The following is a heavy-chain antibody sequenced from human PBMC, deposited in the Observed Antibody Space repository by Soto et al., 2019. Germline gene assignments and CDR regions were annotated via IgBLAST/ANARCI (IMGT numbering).Heavy chain of an antibody. CDR1: GFSVRGYG. V-gene: IGHV3-23*04. CDR2: ISGRDDTT. D-gene: IGHD5-12*01. Sequence: VQLVESGGDLTQPGGSLRLSCAASGFSVRGYGMSWVRQAPGKALEWVSGISGRDDTTYDTDSVRGRFTISKDTSKNTLYLQMNGLRVEATAVYYCEGSWTWGQGTMVTVSS. CDR3: EGSWT. J-gene: IGHJ3*01.